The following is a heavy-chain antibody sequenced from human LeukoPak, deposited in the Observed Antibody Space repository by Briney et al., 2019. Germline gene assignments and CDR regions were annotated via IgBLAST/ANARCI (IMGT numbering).Heavy chain of an antibody. CDR2: ISAYNGNT. J-gene: IGHJ6*03. V-gene: IGHV1-18*01. D-gene: IGHD3-10*01. Sequence: GASVKVSCKASGYTFTSYGISWVRQAPGQGLEWMGWISAYNGNTNYAQKLQGRVTMTTDTSTSTAYMELRSLRSDDTAVYYCARASPPVSWDYYYYMDVWGKGTTVTVSS. CDR3: ARASPPVSWDYYYYMDV. CDR1: GYTFTSYG.